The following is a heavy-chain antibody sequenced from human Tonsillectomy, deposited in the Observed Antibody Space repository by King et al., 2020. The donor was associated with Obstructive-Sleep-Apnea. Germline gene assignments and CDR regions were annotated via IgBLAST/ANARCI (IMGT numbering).Heavy chain of an antibody. CDR1: GFTFDEYG. Sequence: VQLVESGGGLVQPGRSLRISCATSGFTFDEYGMDWVRQGPGKGLEWVSGISWNSGIMDYADSVNGRFNISRDNAKNSLYLQMYRLRAEDTALYFCTKGGFGEPLDIWGQGTMVTVCS. CDR2: ISWNSGIM. CDR3: TKGGFGEPLDI. J-gene: IGHJ3*02. V-gene: IGHV3-9*01. D-gene: IGHD3-10*01.